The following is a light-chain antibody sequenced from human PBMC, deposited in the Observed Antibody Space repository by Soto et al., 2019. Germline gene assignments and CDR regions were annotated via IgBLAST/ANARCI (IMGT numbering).Light chain of an antibody. J-gene: IGKJ1*01. Sequence: EIVLTQSPGTLPLSPGERATLSCRASQSVSSSYLAWYQQKPGQAPRLLIYGASSRATGIPDRFSGSGSGTHFTLTISRLEPEDFAVYYCQQYGSSPMTFGQGTKVEIK. CDR1: QSVSSSY. CDR2: GAS. CDR3: QQYGSSPMT. V-gene: IGKV3-20*01.